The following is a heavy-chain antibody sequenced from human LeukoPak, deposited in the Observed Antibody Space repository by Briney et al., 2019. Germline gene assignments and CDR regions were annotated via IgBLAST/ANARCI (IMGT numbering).Heavy chain of an antibody. V-gene: IGHV4-59*11. CDR1: GGSISSHY. Sequence: SETLSLTCTVSGGSISSHYWSWIRQPPGKGLEWIGYIYYSGSTNYNPSLKSRVTISVDTSKNQFSLKLSSVTAADTAVYYCARVTTIFGVARQFDPWGQGTLVTVSS. CDR3: ARVTTIFGVARQFDP. CDR2: IYYSGST. J-gene: IGHJ5*02. D-gene: IGHD3-3*01.